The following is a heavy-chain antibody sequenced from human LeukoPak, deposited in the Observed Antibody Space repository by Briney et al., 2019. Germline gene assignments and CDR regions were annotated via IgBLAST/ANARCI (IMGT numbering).Heavy chain of an antibody. J-gene: IGHJ4*02. CDR2: ISYDGSNK. CDR3: ARDGLAAEIDY. D-gene: IGHD6-25*01. CDR1: GFTFSSYA. V-gene: IGHV3-30*04. Sequence: TGGSLGLSCAASGFTFSSYAMHWVRQAPGKGLEWVAVISYDGSNKYYADSVKGRFTISRDNSKNTLYLQMNSLRAGDTAVYYCARDGLAAEIDYWGQGTLVTVSS.